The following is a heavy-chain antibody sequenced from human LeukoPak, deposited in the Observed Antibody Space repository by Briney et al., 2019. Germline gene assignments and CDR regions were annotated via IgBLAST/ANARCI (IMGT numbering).Heavy chain of an antibody. CDR2: IHISEST. D-gene: IGHD3-10*01. J-gene: IGHJ1*01. Sequence: PSETLSLTCTVSGGSISSYYWSWIRQPAGKGLEWIGRIHISESTNYNPSLKSRVTMSVDTSKNQFSLKLSSVTAADTAVYYCARDLGSGGVYFQHWGQGTLVTVSS. V-gene: IGHV4-4*07. CDR1: GGSISSYY. CDR3: ARDLGSGGVYFQH.